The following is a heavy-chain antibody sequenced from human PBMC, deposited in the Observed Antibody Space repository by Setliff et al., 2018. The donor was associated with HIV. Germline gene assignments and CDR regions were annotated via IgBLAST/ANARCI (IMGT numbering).Heavy chain of an antibody. D-gene: IGHD3-22*01. CDR2: ISAYNGNT. J-gene: IGHJ3*02. CDR1: GYTFTIYI. V-gene: IGHV1-18*01. CDR3: ARSRYDSGGYPDAFDI. Sequence: ASVKVSCKASGYTFTIYIMNWLRPAPVQGLEWMGWISAYNGNTKYAQKFQGRVTMTTDTSTSTAYMELSSLRSDDTAVYCCARSRYDSGGYPDAFDIWGQGTMVTVSS.